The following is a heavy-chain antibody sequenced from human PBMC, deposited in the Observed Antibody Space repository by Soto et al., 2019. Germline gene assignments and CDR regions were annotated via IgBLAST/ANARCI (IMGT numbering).Heavy chain of an antibody. CDR1: GGSFSGYY. CDR3: ARGALRGVAPYKYFQH. V-gene: IGHV4-34*01. Sequence: PSETLSLTCAVYGGSFSGYYWSWIRQPPGKGLEWIGEINHSGSTNYNPSLKSRVTISVDTSKNQFSLKLSSVTAADTAVYYCARGALRGVAPYKYFQHWGQGTLVTVSS. J-gene: IGHJ1*01. CDR2: INHSGST. D-gene: IGHD3-10*01.